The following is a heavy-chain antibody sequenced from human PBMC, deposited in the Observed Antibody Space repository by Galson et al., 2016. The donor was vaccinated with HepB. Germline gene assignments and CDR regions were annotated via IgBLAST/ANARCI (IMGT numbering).Heavy chain of an antibody. CDR1: GGSISSSNW. Sequence: SETLSLTCAVSGGSISSSNWWSWVRQPPGKGLEWIGEVYHSGSTDYSPSLKSRVTISLDKSKNQFSLKLTSVTAADTAIYYCARGGGRFDNWGQGTLVTVSS. CDR3: ARGGGRFDN. J-gene: IGHJ4*02. D-gene: IGHD3-16*01. V-gene: IGHV4-4*02. CDR2: VYHSGST.